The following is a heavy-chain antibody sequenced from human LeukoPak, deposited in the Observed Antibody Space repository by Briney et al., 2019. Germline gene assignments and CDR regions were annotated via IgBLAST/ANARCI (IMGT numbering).Heavy chain of an antibody. CDR1: GFNFDDYG. CDR2: IDWNGGST. D-gene: IGHD6-19*01. V-gene: IGHV3-20*04. Sequence: GGSLRLSCAASGFNFDDYGMSWVRQAPGKGLEWVSGIDWNGGSTGYADSVKGRFTISRDNAENTLYLQMNSLRAEDTAVYYCARDVGIAVPGLLYWGQGTLVTVSS. J-gene: IGHJ4*02. CDR3: ARDVGIAVPGLLY.